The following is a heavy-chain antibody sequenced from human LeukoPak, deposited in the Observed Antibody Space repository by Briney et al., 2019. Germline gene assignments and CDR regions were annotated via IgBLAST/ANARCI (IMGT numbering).Heavy chain of an antibody. CDR2: INPSGGST. D-gene: IGHD1-26*01. Sequence: ASVKVSCKASGYTFTSYYMHWVRQAPGQGLEWMGIINPSGGSTSYAQKFQGRVTMTRDTSTSTVYMELSSLRSEDTAVYYCARGPGEWELLGTAFDIWGQGTMVTVSS. J-gene: IGHJ3*02. CDR3: ARGPGEWELLGTAFDI. CDR1: GYTFTSYY. V-gene: IGHV1-46*01.